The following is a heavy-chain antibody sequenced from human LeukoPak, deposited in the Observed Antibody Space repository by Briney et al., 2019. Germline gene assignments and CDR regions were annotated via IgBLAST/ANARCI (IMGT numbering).Heavy chain of an antibody. J-gene: IGHJ4*02. CDR1: GGSLSSGSDY. D-gene: IGHD4-23*01. CDR2: IYNTGST. CDR3: AKRMVTNSFDY. Sequence: SETLSLTCTVSGGSLSSGSDYWSWIRQLPGKGLEWIGYIYNTGSTYYNPSLESRVTLSVDTSKNQFSLKLSSVTAADTAVYYCAKRMVTNSFDYWGQGTLVTVSS. V-gene: IGHV4-31*03.